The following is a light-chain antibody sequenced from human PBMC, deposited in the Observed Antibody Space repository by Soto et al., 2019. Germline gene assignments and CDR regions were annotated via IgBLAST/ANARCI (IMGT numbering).Light chain of an antibody. CDR1: QGISNY. CDR3: QKYNSAPFT. Sequence: DVQMTQSPSSLSASVGDRVTITCRASQGISNYLAWYQQKPGKVPKLLIYPASTLQSGVASRFSGSGSGSDFTPTITTLQPEDGATYYCQKYNSAPFTFSPGTKVHIK. V-gene: IGKV1-27*01. J-gene: IGKJ3*01. CDR2: PAS.